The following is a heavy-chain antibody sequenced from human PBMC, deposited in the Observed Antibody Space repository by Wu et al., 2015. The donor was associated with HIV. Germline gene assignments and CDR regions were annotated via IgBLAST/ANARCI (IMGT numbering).Heavy chain of an antibody. CDR2: INPNSGGT. CDR1: GYIFTSYG. V-gene: IGHV1-2*02. Sequence: QVQLVQSGTEVKKPGASLRVSCKASGYIFTSYGISWVRQAPGQGLEWMGWINPNSGGTNYAQKFQGRVTMTRDTSISTAYMELSRLRSDDTALYYCATLLIPSRAYFDYWGQGTLVTVSS. D-gene: IGHD3-16*01. J-gene: IGHJ4*02. CDR3: ATLLIPSRAYFDY.